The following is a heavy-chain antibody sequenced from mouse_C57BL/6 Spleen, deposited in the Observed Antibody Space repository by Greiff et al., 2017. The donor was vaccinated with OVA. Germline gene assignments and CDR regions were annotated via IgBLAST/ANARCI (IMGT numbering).Heavy chain of an antibody. D-gene: IGHD1-1*01. CDR1: GFSLTSYG. V-gene: IGHV2-2*01. CDR2: IWSGGST. J-gene: IGHJ3*01. Sequence: QVQLKESGPGLVQPSQSLSITCTVSGFSLTSYGVHWVRQSPGKGLEWLGVIWSGGSTDYNAAFISRLSISKDNSKSQVFFKIKSLQADDTAIIYCARKRDYGRSVLIAYWGQGTLVTDSA. CDR3: ARKRDYGRSVLIAY.